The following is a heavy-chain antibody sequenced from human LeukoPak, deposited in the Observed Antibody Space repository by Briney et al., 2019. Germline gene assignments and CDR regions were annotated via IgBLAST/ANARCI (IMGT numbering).Heavy chain of an antibody. CDR2: NYYSGST. CDR1: GGSISSSSYY. Sequence: MSSETLSLTCTVSGGSISSSSYYWGWIRQPPGKGLEWIGSNYYSGSTYYNPSLKSRVTISVDTSKNQFSLKLSSVTAADTAVYYCARDYDSSANFDYWGQGTLVTVSS. V-gene: IGHV4-39*07. D-gene: IGHD3-22*01. CDR3: ARDYDSSANFDY. J-gene: IGHJ4*02.